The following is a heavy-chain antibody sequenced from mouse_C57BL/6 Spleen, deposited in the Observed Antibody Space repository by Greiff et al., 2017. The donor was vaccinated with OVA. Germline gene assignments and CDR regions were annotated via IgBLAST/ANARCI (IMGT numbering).Heavy chain of an antibody. CDR3: ATITTVGYFDV. CDR2: IYPGDGDT. D-gene: IGHD1-1*01. J-gene: IGHJ1*03. CDR1: GYAFSSSW. Sequence: QVQLQQSGPELVKPGASVKISCKASGYAFSSSWMNWVKQRPGKGLEWIGRIYPGDGDTNYNGKFKGKATLTADKSSSTAYMQLSSLTSEDSAVYFCATITTVGYFDVWGTGTTGTVSS. V-gene: IGHV1-82*01.